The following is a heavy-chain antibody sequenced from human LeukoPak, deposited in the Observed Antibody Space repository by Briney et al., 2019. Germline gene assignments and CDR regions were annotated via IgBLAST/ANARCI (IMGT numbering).Heavy chain of an antibody. J-gene: IGHJ3*02. D-gene: IGHD1-26*01. V-gene: IGHV3-7*03. CDR1: GFTFNTYW. CDR2: IKQDGSEK. CDR3: ARGAIDAFDI. Sequence: GGSLRLSCAASGFTFNTYWMGWVRQAPGKGLEWVANIKQDGSEKYYGDSVTGRFTVSRDNAKNSLYLQMNSLRAEDTALYYCARGAIDAFDIWGQGTMVTVSS.